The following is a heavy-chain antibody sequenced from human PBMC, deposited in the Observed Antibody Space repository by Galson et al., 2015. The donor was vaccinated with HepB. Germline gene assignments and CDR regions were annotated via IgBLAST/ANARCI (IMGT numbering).Heavy chain of an antibody. J-gene: IGHJ4*02. V-gene: IGHV3-43*01. CDR2: FSWDGRHI. Sequence: SLRLSCAASGFTLNDYTMHWVRQAPGKGLEWVSLFSWDGRHIYYADSVKGRFTISRDNSKNSLYLQMSSLRTEDTALYYCAKGPRGIYYFDYWGQGTLVTVSS. D-gene: IGHD3-10*01. CDR3: AKGPRGIYYFDY. CDR1: GFTLNDYT.